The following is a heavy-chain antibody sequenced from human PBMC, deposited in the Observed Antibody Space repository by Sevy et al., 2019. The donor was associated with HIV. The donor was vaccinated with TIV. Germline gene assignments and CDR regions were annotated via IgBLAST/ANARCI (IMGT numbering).Heavy chain of an antibody. D-gene: IGHD2-8*02. CDR2: IYYRGHT. J-gene: IGHJ4*02. Sequence: SETLSLTCTVSGGSISSTTSYWGWIRQPPGKGLEWIGTIYYRGHTAYNPSPKNRVTISVDTSNNHCSLKVTSVTAADTAVYYCGRREGSTESWWGPDFWGQGTLVTVSS. CDR3: GRREGSTESWWGPDF. V-gene: IGHV4-39*02. CDR1: GGSISSTTSY.